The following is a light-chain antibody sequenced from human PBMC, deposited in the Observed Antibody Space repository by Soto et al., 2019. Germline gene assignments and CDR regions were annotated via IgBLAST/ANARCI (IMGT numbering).Light chain of an antibody. J-gene: IGKJ4*01. CDR2: DAS. V-gene: IGKV3-11*01. Sequence: EIVLTQSPATLSLSPGDRATLSCRASQSVGSYLGWYQQRPGQAPRLLIYDASNRATGIPARFSGSGSGTDFPLTISSLEPEDFAVYYCQQRSNWPPTLGGGTKVEIK. CDR3: QQRSNWPPT. CDR1: QSVGSY.